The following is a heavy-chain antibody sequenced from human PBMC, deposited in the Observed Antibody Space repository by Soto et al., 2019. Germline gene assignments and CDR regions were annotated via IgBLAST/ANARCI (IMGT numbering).Heavy chain of an antibody. CDR3: ARETDD. J-gene: IGHJ4*02. Sequence: PSETLSLTCAVSGRSISSGGYSWSWLRQPPGKGLEWIGYIYHSGSTYYNPSLKSRVTISVDRSKNQFSLKLSSMTAADTAVYYCARETDDWGQETLVTVSS. CDR1: GRSISSGGYS. CDR2: IYHSGST. V-gene: IGHV4-30-2*01.